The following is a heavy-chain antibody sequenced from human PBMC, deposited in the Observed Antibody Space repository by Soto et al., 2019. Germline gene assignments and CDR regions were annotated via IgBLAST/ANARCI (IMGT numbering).Heavy chain of an antibody. D-gene: IGHD6-19*01. J-gene: IGHJ6*02. CDR3: AKAVYYYGMDV. V-gene: IGHV3-30*18. CDR2: ISYDGSNK. Sequence: GGSLRLSCAASGFTFSSYGMHWVRQAPGKGLEWVAVISYDGSNKYYADSVKGRFTISRDNSKNTLYLPMNSLRAEDTAVYYCAKAVYYYGMDVWGQGTTVTVSS. CDR1: GFTFSSYG.